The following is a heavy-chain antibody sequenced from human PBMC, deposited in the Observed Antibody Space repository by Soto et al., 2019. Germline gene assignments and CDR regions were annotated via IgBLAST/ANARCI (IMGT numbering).Heavy chain of an antibody. CDR2: INHSGST. CDR1: GGSFSGYY. D-gene: IGHD3-22*01. CDR3: ARVPRTGVVAIRRGWFDP. Sequence: ASETLSLTCAVYGGSFSGYYWSWIRQPPGKGLEWIGEINHSGSTNYNPSLKSRVTISVDTSKNQFSLKLSSVTAADTAVYYCARVPRTGVVAIRRGWFDPWGQGTLVTVSS. J-gene: IGHJ5*02. V-gene: IGHV4-34*01.